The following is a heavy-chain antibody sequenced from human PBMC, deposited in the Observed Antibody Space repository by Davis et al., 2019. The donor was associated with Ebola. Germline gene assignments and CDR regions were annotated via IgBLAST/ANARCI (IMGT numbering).Heavy chain of an antibody. D-gene: IGHD4-17*01. CDR3: ARSRSRVPDDVDGDYDGEFDY. J-gene: IGHJ4*02. Sequence: PSETLSLTCTVSGGSISSSSYYWGWIRQPQGKGLEWIGSIYYSGSTYYNPSLKSRVTISVDTSKNQFSLKLSSVTAADTAVYYCARSRSRVPDDVDGDYDGEFDYWGQGTLVTVSS. V-gene: IGHV4-39*01. CDR2: IYYSGST. CDR1: GGSISSSSYY.